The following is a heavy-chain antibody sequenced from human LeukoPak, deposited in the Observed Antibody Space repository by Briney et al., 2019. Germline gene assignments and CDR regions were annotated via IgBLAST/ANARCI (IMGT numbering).Heavy chain of an antibody. J-gene: IGHJ1*01. V-gene: IGHV4-38-2*02. Sequence: PSETLSLTCTVSGYSISSGYYWGWIRQPPGKGLARIGSIYHSGGTYYNPSLKSRVTISVDTSKNQFSLKLSSVTAADTAVYYCASTVVPAADTYSSSSRVYFQHWGQGTLVTVSS. CDR3: ASTVVPAADTYSSSSRVYFQH. CDR1: GYSISSGYY. CDR2: IYHSGGT. D-gene: IGHD6-6*01.